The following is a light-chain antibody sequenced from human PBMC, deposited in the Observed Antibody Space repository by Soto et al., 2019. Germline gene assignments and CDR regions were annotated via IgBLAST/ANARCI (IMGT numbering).Light chain of an antibody. CDR1: SSDVGGYNY. V-gene: IGLV2-8*01. CDR2: EVS. J-gene: IGLJ2*01. Sequence: QSALTQPPSASGSPGQSVTISCTGTSSDVGGYNYVSWYQQHPGKAPKLMIYEVSKRPSGVPDRFSGSKSGNTASLTVSGXXXXXXXXYYCSSYAGSNNLVFGGGTKLTVL. CDR3: SSYAGSNNLV.